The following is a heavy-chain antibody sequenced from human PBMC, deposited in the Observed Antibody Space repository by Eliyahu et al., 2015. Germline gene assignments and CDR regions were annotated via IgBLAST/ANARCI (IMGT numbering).Heavy chain of an antibody. Sequence: EVQLVESGGGLVQPGRSLRLSCAASGFTFDDYAMHWVRQAPGKGLEWVSGISWNSGSIGYADSVKGRFTISRDNAKNSLYLQMNSLRAEDTALYYCAKGSSGWYGLIDYWGQGTLVTVSS. V-gene: IGHV3-9*01. CDR2: ISWNSGSI. CDR3: AKGSSGWYGLIDY. D-gene: IGHD6-19*01. J-gene: IGHJ4*02. CDR1: GFTFDDYA.